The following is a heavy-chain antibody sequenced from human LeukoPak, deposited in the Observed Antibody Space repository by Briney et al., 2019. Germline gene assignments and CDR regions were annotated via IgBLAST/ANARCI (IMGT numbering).Heavy chain of an antibody. J-gene: IGHJ4*02. V-gene: IGHV3-74*01. CDR3: ARGPSGGNGFSY. CDR2: INPGGSSI. Sequence: GRSLRLSCAASGFTFSSYWMHWVRQVPGKGLVWVARINPGGSSITYADSVKGRFTISRDNAKNTLYLQMDSLRAVDTAVYYCARGPSGGNGFSYWGLGTLVTVSS. D-gene: IGHD2-15*01. CDR1: GFTFSSYW.